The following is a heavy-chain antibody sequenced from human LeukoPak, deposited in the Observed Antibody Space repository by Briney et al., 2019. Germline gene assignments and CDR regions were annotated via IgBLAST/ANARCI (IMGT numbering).Heavy chain of an antibody. CDR2: ISSNSSYI. CDR1: GFTFSSHG. Sequence: GGTLRLSCAASGFTFSSHGMNWVRQAPGKGLEWVSSISSNSSYIYYADSVKGRFTISRDNARNSLYLQMNSLRAEDTAVYYCARDGLAAATLHWCFDLWGRGTLVTVSS. J-gene: IGHJ2*01. D-gene: IGHD2-15*01. V-gene: IGHV3-21*01. CDR3: ARDGLAAATLHWCFDL.